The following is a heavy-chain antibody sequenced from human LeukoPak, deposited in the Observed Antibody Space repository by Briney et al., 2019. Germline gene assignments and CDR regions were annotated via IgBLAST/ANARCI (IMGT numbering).Heavy chain of an antibody. Sequence: SETLSLTCTVFGGSFSGYYWSWIRQPPDKGLEWIGQINHSGSTNYNPSLKSRVTISVDTSKNQVSLTLTSVTAADTAVYYCARTYRAVTANPFDYWGQGTLVTVSS. CDR2: INHSGST. V-gene: IGHV4-34*01. CDR3: ARTYRAVTANPFDY. D-gene: IGHD2-21*02. CDR1: GGSFSGYY. J-gene: IGHJ4*02.